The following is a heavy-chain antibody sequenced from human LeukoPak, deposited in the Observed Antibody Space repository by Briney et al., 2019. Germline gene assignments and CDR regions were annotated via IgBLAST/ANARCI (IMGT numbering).Heavy chain of an antibody. V-gene: IGHV3-15*07. J-gene: IGHJ4*02. CDR2: IKSKTDGGTT. CDR3: STTYYYDSSEGY. Sequence: GSLRLSCAASGFTFRNAWMNWGRQAPGKGLEWVGRIKSKTDGGTTDYAAPVKGRFTISRDDSKNTLYLQMNSLKTEDTAVYYCSTTYYYDSSEGYWGQGTLVTVSS. CDR1: GFTFRNAW. D-gene: IGHD3-22*01.